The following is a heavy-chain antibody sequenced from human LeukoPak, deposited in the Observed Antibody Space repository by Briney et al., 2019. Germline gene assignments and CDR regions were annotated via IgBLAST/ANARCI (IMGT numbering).Heavy chain of an antibody. CDR1: GYRFSTYW. CDR2: IYPDDSDT. V-gene: IGHV5-51*01. D-gene: IGHD3-22*01. J-gene: IGHJ3*01. Sequence: GESLKISCKGSGYRFSTYWIAWVRQLPGKGLEWMGIIYPDDSDTRYSPSFQGQVTISADKSVSTAYLQWSSLKASDTAMYYCARPNITSYYDSRGYDAFDVWGQGTMVTVSS. CDR3: ARPNITSYYDSRGYDAFDV.